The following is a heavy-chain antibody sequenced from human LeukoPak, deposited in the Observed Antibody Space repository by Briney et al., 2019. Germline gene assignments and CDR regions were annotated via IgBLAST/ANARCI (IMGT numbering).Heavy chain of an antibody. CDR1: GFTFSRYE. J-gene: IGHJ4*02. Sequence: PGGSLRLSCAASGFTFSRYEMNWVRQAPGKGLEWVSYISCSGSTIYYADSVKGRFTITRDNAKNSLYLQMNSLRAEDTAVYYCARDSRHYYDSSGYYGYWGQGTLVTVSS. CDR3: ARDSRHYYDSSGYYGY. CDR2: ISCSGSTI. D-gene: IGHD3-22*01. V-gene: IGHV3-48*03.